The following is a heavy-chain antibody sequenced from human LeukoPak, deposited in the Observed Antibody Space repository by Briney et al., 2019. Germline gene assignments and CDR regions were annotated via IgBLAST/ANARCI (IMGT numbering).Heavy chain of an antibody. CDR2: ISSSSSYI. CDR3: ARGGIVVVTYAFDI. D-gene: IGHD2-21*02. Sequence: PGGSLRLSCAASGFTFSSYSMNWVRQAPGKGLEWVSSISSSSSYIYYADSVKGRFTISRDNAKNSLYLQMNSLRAEDTAVYYCARGGIVVVTYAFDIRGQGTMVTVSS. V-gene: IGHV3-21*01. J-gene: IGHJ3*02. CDR1: GFTFSSYS.